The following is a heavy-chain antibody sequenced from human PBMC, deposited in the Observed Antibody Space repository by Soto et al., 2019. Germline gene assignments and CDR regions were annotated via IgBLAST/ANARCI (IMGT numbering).Heavy chain of an antibody. CDR3: ARLFGSGFDY. CDR1: GFTFSTDT. D-gene: IGHD3-10*02. J-gene: IGHJ4*02. V-gene: IGHV3-48*02. CDR2: ISTSGATR. Sequence: EVQLVESGGGLVQPGGSLRLSCVASGFTFSTDTMNWVRQAPGKGLEWVAHISTSGATRYYADSVKGRFTISRDNAKTARYRQMDSRRNEDTAVYYGARLFGSGFDYWGQGTLVTVSS.